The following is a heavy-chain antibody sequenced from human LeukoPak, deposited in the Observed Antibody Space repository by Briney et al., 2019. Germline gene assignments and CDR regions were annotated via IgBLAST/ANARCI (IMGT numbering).Heavy chain of an antibody. D-gene: IGHD3-16*01. CDR1: GGSISSGGYS. Sequence: SQTLSLTCAVSGGSISSGGYSWSWIRQPPGKGLEWIGYIYHSGSTYYNPSLKSRVTISVDRAKNQFSLKLSSVTAADSAVYYCARRGKGGAFDIWDQGTMVTVSS. V-gene: IGHV4-30-2*01. CDR3: ARRGKGGAFDI. J-gene: IGHJ3*02. CDR2: IYHSGST.